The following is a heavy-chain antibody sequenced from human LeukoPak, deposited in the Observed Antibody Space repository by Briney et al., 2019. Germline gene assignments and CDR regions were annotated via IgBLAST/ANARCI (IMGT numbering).Heavy chain of an antibody. Sequence: GGSLRLSCTVSGFTFSRFWMHWVRQAPGKGLVWVSRINSDGSETTYADSVKGRFTISRDNAKNTLFLQMNSLRAEDTAVYYCARIDCSVNHCFDWGQGTLVTVSS. D-gene: IGHD2-15*01. CDR1: GFTFSRFW. CDR2: INSDGSET. CDR3: ARIDCSVNHCFD. V-gene: IGHV3-74*01. J-gene: IGHJ4*02.